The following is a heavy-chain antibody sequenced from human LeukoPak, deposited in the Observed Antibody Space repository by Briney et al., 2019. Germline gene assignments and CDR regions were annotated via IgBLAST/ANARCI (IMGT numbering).Heavy chain of an antibody. CDR3: ARDSISGSYVHFDS. D-gene: IGHD1-26*01. CDR2: INTNTGNP. CDR1: GYSFTRYA. Sequence: GASVKVSCKASGYSFTRYAMNWVRQAPGQGLEWMGWINTNTGNPTYAQGFTGRFVFSLDTSVSTAYLQISSLMAEDTDVYYCARDSISGSYVHFDSWGQGTLVTVS. V-gene: IGHV7-4-1*02. J-gene: IGHJ4*02.